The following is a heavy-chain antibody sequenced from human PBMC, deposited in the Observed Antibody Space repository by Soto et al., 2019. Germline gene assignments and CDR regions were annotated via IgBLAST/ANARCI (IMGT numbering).Heavy chain of an antibody. CDR3: TRDLDYGGNSEDFDI. D-gene: IGHD4-17*01. J-gene: IGHJ3*02. CDR2: IYPGDSKT. V-gene: IGHV5-51*03. CDR1: EFSFTTYW. Sequence: VQLVQSGAEVKKPGESLKISCKGSEFSFTTYWIAWVRQMPGEGLEWMGIIYPGDSKTTYSPSFQGQVTISADKSINTAFLTLSSLKASDNAMYYCTRDLDYGGNSEDFDIWGQGTRVTVSS.